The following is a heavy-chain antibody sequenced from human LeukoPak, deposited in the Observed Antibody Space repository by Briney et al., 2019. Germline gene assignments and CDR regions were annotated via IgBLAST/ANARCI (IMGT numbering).Heavy chain of an antibody. V-gene: IGHV3-15*01. D-gene: IGHD1-1*01. J-gene: IGHJ4*02. CDR1: GFTFSNAW. Sequence: PGGSLRLSCAASGFTFSNAWMSWVRQAPGKGLEWVGRIKSKTDGGTTDYAAPVKGRFTISRDDSKNTLFLQMNTLKTENTAVYYCPKTWNDFLGYFDYWGRGTLVPV. CDR3: PKTWNDFLGYFDY. CDR2: IKSKTDGGTT.